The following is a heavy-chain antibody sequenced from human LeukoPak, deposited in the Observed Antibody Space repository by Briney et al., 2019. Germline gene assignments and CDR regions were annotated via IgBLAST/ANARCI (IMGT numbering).Heavy chain of an antibody. CDR3: ARDGSYGGYFDY. CDR2: ISDSGGVT. V-gene: IGHV3-23*01. Sequence: GGSLRLSCAASGFTFSTYAMTWVRQAPGKGLEWVSSISDSGGVTFYTDSVKGRFTFSRDNSKNTLSLQMNSLSAEDTAVYYCARDGSYGGYFDYWGQGTLVTVSS. J-gene: IGHJ4*02. CDR1: GFTFSTYA. D-gene: IGHD4-17*01.